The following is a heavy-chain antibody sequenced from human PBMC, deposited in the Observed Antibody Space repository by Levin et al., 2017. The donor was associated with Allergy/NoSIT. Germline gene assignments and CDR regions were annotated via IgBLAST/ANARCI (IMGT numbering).Heavy chain of an antibody. D-gene: IGHD2-15*01. Sequence: RGESLKISCKVSGYTLTELSMHWVRQAPGKGLEWMGGFDPEDGETIYAQRFQGRVTMTEDTSTDTAYMELSSLRSEDTAVYYCSTDHAAGQGLMRYWGQGTLVTVSS. CDR1: GYTLTELS. J-gene: IGHJ4*02. V-gene: IGHV1-24*01. CDR2: FDPEDGET. CDR3: STDHAAGQGLMRY.